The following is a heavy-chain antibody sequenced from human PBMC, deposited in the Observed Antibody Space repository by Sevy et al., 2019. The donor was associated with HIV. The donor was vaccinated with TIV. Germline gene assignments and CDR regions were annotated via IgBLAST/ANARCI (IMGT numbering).Heavy chain of an antibody. V-gene: IGHV4-38-2*02. Sequence: SETLSLTCTVSGYSISSGYYWGWIRQPPGKGLEWIASIYHSGSTYYNPSLKSRVTISVDTSKNQFSLKLSSVTAADTAVYYCAREYTMIVEKSAFDIWGQGTMVTVSS. J-gene: IGHJ3*02. CDR1: GYSISSGYY. D-gene: IGHD3-22*01. CDR3: AREYTMIVEKSAFDI. CDR2: IYHSGST.